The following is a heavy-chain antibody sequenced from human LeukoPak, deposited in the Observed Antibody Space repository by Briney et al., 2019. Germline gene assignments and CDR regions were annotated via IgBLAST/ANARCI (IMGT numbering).Heavy chain of an antibody. CDR1: GYTFTSYY. D-gene: IGHD2-2*01. CDR3: ARRCSSTSCYPVPDY. J-gene: IGHJ4*02. CDR2: INPSGGST. V-gene: IGHV1-46*01. Sequence: ASVKVSCKASGYTFTSYYMHWVRQAPGQGLEWMGIINPSGGSTSYAQKFQGRVTMTRDTSTSTVYMELSSLRSEDTAVYYCARRCSSTSCYPVPDYWGQGTLVTVSS.